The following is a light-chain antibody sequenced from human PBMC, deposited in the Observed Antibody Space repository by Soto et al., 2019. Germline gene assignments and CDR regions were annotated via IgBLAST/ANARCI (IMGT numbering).Light chain of an antibody. CDR2: DVS. CDR3: SSYTSSSTLV. CDR1: SSDIGGYNY. V-gene: IGLV2-14*01. Sequence: QSALTQPASVSGSPGQSITISCTGTSSDIGGYNYVSWYQQHSGKAPKLMIYDVSNRPSGVSNRFSGSTSGNTASLTISGLQAEDEADYYCSSYTSSSTLVFGGGTKLTVL. J-gene: IGLJ2*01.